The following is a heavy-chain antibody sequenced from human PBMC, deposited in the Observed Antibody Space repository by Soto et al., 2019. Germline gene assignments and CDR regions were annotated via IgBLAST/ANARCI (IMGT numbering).Heavy chain of an antibody. D-gene: IGHD5-12*01. Sequence: PSETLSLTCAVYGGSFSGYYWGWIRQPPGKGLEWIGEINHSGSTNYNPSLKSRVTISVDTSKDQFSLKLSSVTAADTAVYYCARGGSRRRKLVAPRGSYYYYGMDVWGQGTTVTVS. CDR1: GGSFSGYY. CDR2: INHSGST. V-gene: IGHV4-34*01. J-gene: IGHJ6*02. CDR3: ARGGSRRRKLVAPRGSYYYYGMDV.